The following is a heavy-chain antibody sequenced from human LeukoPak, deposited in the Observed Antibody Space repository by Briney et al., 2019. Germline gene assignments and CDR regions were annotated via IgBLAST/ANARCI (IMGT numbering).Heavy chain of an antibody. J-gene: IGHJ4*02. CDR1: GFTFSSYV. CDR2: ISSDRTNI. CDR3: ARGLGATFSGWTLDY. V-gene: IGHV3-30*04. Sequence: PGGSLRLSCAASGFTFSSYVMYWVRQPPGKGLEWVAVISSDRTNINYADSVRGRFTISRDNYKNMLYFQMYSLRGEDTAVYYCARGLGATFSGWTLDYWGQGTLATVSS. D-gene: IGHD6-19*01.